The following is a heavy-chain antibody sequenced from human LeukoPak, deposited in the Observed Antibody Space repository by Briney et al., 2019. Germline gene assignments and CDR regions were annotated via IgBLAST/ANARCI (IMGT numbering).Heavy chain of an antibody. Sequence: NPSETLSLTCTVSGGSISSGSYYWSWIRQPAGKGLEWIGRIYTSGSTNYNPSLKSRVTMSVDTSKNQFSLKLSSVTAADTAVYYCARGGYDYVWGSYLNWFDPWGQGTLVTVSS. CDR2: IYTSGST. J-gene: IGHJ5*02. CDR3: ARGGYDYVWGSYLNWFDP. CDR1: GGSISSGSYY. V-gene: IGHV4-61*02. D-gene: IGHD3-16*01.